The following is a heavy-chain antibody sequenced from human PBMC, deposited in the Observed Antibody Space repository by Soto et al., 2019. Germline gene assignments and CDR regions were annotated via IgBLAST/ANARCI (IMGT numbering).Heavy chain of an antibody. V-gene: IGHV3-21*01. Sequence: EVQLVESGGGLVKPGGSLRLSCAASGFTFSSYSMNWVRQAPGKGLEWVSSISSSSSYIYYADSVKGRFTISRDNAKNSLYLQRNSLRAEDTAVYYCARDRAGIAPRADFDSGGQGPLVTASS. CDR3: ARDRAGIAPRADFDS. J-gene: IGHJ5*01. CDR1: GFTFSSYS. D-gene: IGHD6-6*01. CDR2: ISSSSSYI.